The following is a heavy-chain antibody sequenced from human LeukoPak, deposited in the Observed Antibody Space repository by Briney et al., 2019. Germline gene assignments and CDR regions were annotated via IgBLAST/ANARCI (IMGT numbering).Heavy chain of an antibody. CDR2: IYYSGST. D-gene: IGHD2-2*03. J-gene: IGHJ6*03. V-gene: IGHV4-59*01. Sequence: SETLSLTCTGSGGSISSYYWSWIWQPPAKGLEWIGYIYYSGSTNYNPSLKSRVTISVDTSKNQFSLKLSSVTAADTAVYYCARVDIVVVPAARYYYYYMYVWGKGTTVSVSS. CDR1: GGSISSYY. CDR3: ARVDIVVVPAARYYYYYMYV.